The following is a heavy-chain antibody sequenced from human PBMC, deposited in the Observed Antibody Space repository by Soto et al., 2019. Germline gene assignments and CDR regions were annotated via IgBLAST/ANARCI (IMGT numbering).Heavy chain of an antibody. CDR2: ISSSSNTI. CDR1: GFTFSTSS. V-gene: IGHV3-48*02. J-gene: IGHJ4*02. CDR3: ARVIWSGYLTSDY. Sequence: EVQLVESGGGLGQPGGSLRLSCVVSGFTFSTSSMNWVRQAPGKGLEWVSYISSSSNTIYADSVKGRFTISRDNAKNSLYLQMNSLRDEDTAVYYCARVIWSGYLTSDYWGQGTLLTVSS. D-gene: IGHD3-3*01.